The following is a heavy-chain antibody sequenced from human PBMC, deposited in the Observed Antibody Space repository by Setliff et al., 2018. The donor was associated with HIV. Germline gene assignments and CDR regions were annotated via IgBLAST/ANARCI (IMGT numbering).Heavy chain of an antibody. Sequence: GGSLRLSCAASGFTFSNYGMHWVRQAPGKGLEWVAYIRYDRSEKHYADSVKGRFTISRDNSQNTLYLQMNSLRPEDTAVYYCAKPVVHHYYYMDVWGKGTTVTVS. V-gene: IGHV3-30*02. J-gene: IGHJ6*03. CDR1: GFTFSNYG. CDR3: AKPVVHHYYYMDV. CDR2: IRYDRSEK. D-gene: IGHD3-16*02.